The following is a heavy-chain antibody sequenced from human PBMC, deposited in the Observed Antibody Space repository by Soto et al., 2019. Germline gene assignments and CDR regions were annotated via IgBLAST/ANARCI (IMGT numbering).Heavy chain of an antibody. V-gene: IGHV4-39*01. Sequence: SETLSLTCTVSGGSISSSSYYWGWIRQPPGKGLEWIGSIYYSGSTYYNPSLKSRVTISVDTSKNQFSLKLSSATAADTAVYYCARHARRMESSSSTGWFDPWGQGTLVTVSS. J-gene: IGHJ5*02. D-gene: IGHD6-6*01. CDR2: IYYSGST. CDR1: GGSISSSSYY. CDR3: ARHARRMESSSSTGWFDP.